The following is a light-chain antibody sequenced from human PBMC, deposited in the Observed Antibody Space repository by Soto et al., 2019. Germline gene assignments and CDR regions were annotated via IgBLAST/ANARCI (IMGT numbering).Light chain of an antibody. CDR1: QGIGND. J-gene: IGKJ4*01. CDR2: AAS. CDR3: LQDHNYPLT. Sequence: AIQMTQSPSSLSVSVGDRVTITCRASQGIGNDVGWYQQKPGKDPKLLIYAASSLQSGVPSRFSGSRSGTDFTITISSLQPEDFATYYCLQDHNYPLTFGGGTKVEIK. V-gene: IGKV1-6*01.